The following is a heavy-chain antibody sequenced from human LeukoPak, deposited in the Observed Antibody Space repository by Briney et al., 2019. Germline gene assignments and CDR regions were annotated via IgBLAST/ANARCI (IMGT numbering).Heavy chain of an antibody. J-gene: IGHJ4*02. CDR2: ISSSSSYI. V-gene: IGHV3-21*01. Sequence: GGSLRLSCAASGFTFSSYSMSWVRQAPGKGLEWVSSISSSSSYIYYADSVKGRFTISRDNAKNSLYLQMNSLRAEDTAVYYCARDGETGIAVAGGFDYWGQGTLVTVSS. CDR3: ARDGETGIAVAGGFDY. D-gene: IGHD6-19*01. CDR1: GFTFSSYS.